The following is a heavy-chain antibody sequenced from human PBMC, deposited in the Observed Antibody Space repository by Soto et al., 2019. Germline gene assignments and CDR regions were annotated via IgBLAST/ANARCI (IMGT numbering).Heavy chain of an antibody. V-gene: IGHV4-59*01. D-gene: IGHD6-13*01. J-gene: IGHJ5*02. Sequence: QVQLQESGPGLVKPSETLSLTCIVSGVSISTSYWSWIRQPPGKGLEWIGYISYSGRINYNPSLKSRVTISLDTSKNQFSLKLSSVTAADTAVYYCARQRVAAADTLDPWGQGTLVTVSS. CDR1: GVSISTSY. CDR3: ARQRVAAADTLDP. CDR2: ISYSGRI.